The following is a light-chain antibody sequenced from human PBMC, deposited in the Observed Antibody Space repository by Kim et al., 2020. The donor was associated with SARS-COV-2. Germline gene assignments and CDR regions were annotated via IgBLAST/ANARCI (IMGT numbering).Light chain of an antibody. Sequence: VAPGQTASISCSGDKLGEKYACWYQQKAGQSPVLVIYQDSKRPSGIPERFSGSNSGNTATLTISGTQAMDEADYYCQAWDSSTSVVFGGGTQLTVL. CDR3: QAWDSSTSVV. V-gene: IGLV3-1*01. CDR1: KLGEKY. J-gene: IGLJ2*01. CDR2: QDS.